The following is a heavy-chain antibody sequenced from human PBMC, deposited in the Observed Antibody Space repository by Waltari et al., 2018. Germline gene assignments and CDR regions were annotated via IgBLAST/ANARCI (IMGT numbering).Heavy chain of an antibody. CDR1: GGSISSSSYY. V-gene: IGHV4-39*07. CDR2: IYYSEST. J-gene: IGHJ5*02. D-gene: IGHD1-26*01. Sequence: QLQLQESGPGLVKPSETLSLTCTVSGGSISSSSYYWGWIRQPPGKGLEWIGSIYYSESTYSNPSRKGRFTMSLDTSKNQFSLKLSSVTAADTAVYYCARHGVGGSYRSGWFDPWGQGTLVTVSS. CDR3: ARHGVGGSYRSGWFDP.